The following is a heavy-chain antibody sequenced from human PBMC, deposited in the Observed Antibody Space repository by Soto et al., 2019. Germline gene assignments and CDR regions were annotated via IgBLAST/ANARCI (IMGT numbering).Heavy chain of an antibody. CDR1: GFTFSSYA. CDR2: ISGSGGST. V-gene: IGHV3-23*01. CDR3: AKDRIAAVGCFDY. J-gene: IGHJ4*02. Sequence: GGSLRLSCAASGFTFSSYAMSWVRQAPGKGLEWVSGISGSGGSTYYADSVKGRFTISRDNPKNTLYLQMNSLRAEETAVYYCAKDRIAAVGCFDYWGQGTRVTVSA. D-gene: IGHD6-13*01.